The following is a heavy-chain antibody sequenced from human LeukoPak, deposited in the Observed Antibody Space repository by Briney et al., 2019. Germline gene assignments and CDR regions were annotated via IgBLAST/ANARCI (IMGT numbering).Heavy chain of an antibody. CDR1: GFTFSNYW. V-gene: IGHV3-74*01. CDR2: INSDGSSI. D-gene: IGHD3-10*01. CDR3: ATDPSGRVCDS. J-gene: IGHJ4*02. Sequence: PGGSLRLSCAASGFTFSNYWMHWVRQAPGKGLVSVSRINSDGSSISYADSVKGRFTISRDNAKNTLYLQMNSLRAEDTAVYYCATDPSGRVCDSWGQGTLVTVSS.